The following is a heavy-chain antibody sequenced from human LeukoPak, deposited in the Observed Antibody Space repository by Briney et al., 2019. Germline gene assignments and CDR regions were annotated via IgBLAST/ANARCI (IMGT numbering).Heavy chain of an antibody. J-gene: IGHJ5*02. CDR2: ILPIFDTT. CDR1: EYTFTSYS. CDR3: ARAGDIAGFDP. Sequence: ASVKVSCYASEYTFTSYSISWVRQAPGQGLEWMGGILPIFDTTNYEQKFQGRVTITGDKSTSTAYMELSSLRSEDTAVYYCARAGDIAGFDPWGQGTLVTVSS. V-gene: IGHV1-69*06. D-gene: IGHD2-15*01.